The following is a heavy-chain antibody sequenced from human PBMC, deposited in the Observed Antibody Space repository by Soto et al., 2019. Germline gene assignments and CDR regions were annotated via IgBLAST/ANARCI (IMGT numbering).Heavy chain of an antibody. CDR1: GGSISSYY. V-gene: IGHV4-59*08. J-gene: IGHJ5*02. CDR2: IYYSGST. Sequence: SETLSLTCTVSGGSISSYYWSWIRQPPGKGLEWIGYIYYSGSTNYNPSLKSRVTISVDTSKNQFSLKLSSVTAADTAVYYCASNDYEEGWFDPWGQGTLVTVSS. CDR3: ASNDYEEGWFDP. D-gene: IGHD4-17*01.